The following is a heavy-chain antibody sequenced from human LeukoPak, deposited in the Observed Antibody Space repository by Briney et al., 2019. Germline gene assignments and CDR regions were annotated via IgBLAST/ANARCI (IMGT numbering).Heavy chain of an antibody. V-gene: IGHV3-48*04. CDR2: ISSISSTI. J-gene: IGHJ6*03. Sequence: GGSLRLSCAASGFTFSSYSMNWVRQAPGKGLEWVSYISSISSTIYYADSVKGRFTISRDNAKNSLYLQMKSLRAEDTAVYYCAIFWYSSSWALYYYYYYMDVWGKGTTVTVSS. CDR3: AIFWYSSSWALYYYYYYMDV. CDR1: GFTFSSYS. D-gene: IGHD6-13*01.